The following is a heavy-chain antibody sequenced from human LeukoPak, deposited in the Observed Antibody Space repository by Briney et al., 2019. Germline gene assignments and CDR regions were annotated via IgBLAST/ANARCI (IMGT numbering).Heavy chain of an antibody. CDR2: IYYSGST. V-gene: IGHV4-39*01. CDR1: GGSISTNDYY. Sequence: SETLSLTCSVSGGSISTNDYYWDWIRQPPGMGLEYIGSIYYSGSTYYNPSLKSRVTISVDTSKNQFSLKLSSVTAADTAVYYCARVGIEYSSSRIDYWGQGTLVTVSS. D-gene: IGHD6-13*01. J-gene: IGHJ4*02. CDR3: ARVGIEYSSSRIDY.